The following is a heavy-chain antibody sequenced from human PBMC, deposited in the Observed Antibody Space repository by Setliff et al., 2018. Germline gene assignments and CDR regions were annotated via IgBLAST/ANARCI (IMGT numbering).Heavy chain of an antibody. CDR2: FDHSGTT. D-gene: IGHD1-1*01. CDR3: ARDGHNVYYFDY. J-gene: IGHJ4*02. Sequence: SETLSLTCTVSGGSLSSGSNYWGWFRQPAGKGLEWIAEFDHSGTTKYNPSLMGQFTVSRDNAKNTLYLQMNSLRAEDTAVYYCARDGHNVYYFDYWGLGTLVTVSS. CDR1: GGSLSSGSNY. V-gene: IGHV4-61*10.